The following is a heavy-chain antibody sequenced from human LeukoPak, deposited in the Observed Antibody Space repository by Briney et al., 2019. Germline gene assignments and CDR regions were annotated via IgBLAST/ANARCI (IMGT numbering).Heavy chain of an antibody. CDR2: ISSSSSYI. CDR3: ARDKVGASNWFDP. Sequence: PGGSLRLSRAASGFTFSSYSMNWVRQAPGKGLEWVSSISSSSSYIYYADSVKGRFTISRDNAKNSLYLQMNSLRAEDTAVYYCARDKVGASNWFDPWGQGTLVTVSS. V-gene: IGHV3-21*01. CDR1: GFTFSSYS. D-gene: IGHD1-26*01. J-gene: IGHJ5*02.